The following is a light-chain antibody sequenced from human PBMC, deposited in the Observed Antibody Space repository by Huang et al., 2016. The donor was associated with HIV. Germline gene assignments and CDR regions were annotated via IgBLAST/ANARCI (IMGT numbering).Light chain of an antibody. CDR2: DAS. CDR3: QQRSNWPRT. CDR1: QSVSSY. J-gene: IGKJ1*01. Sequence: EIVLTQSPATLSLSPGERATLSCWASQSVSSYLAWYQQKPGQAPRLRIYDASNRATGIPARFSGSGSGTDFTLTISSLEPEDFAVYYCQQRSNWPRTFGQGTKVEIK. V-gene: IGKV3-11*01.